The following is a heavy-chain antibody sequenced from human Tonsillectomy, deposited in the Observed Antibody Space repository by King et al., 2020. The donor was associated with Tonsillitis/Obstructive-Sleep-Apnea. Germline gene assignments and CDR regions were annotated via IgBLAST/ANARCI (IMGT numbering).Heavy chain of an antibody. CDR3: AKNYYGSGSLPVFDS. D-gene: IGHD3-10*01. CDR1: GFTFNTYA. V-gene: IGHV3-30*04. CDR2: ISYDGSTK. J-gene: IGHJ4*02. Sequence: VQLVESGGGVVQPGRSLRLSCAASGFTFNTYAVHWVRQAPGKGLEWVAGISYDGSTKYYADSVKGRFTISRDNSKNTLYLQMNSLRAEDTAVYYCAKNYYGSGSLPVFDSWGQGTLVTVSS.